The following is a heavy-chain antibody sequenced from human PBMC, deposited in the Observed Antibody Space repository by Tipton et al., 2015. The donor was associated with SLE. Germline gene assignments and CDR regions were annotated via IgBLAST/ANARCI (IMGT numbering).Heavy chain of an antibody. CDR3: ARAKSGYPYAFDI. Sequence: TLSLTCTVSGGSLSRHCWSWIRQPAGKGLEWIGRIYTSGSTNYNPSLKSRVTMSVDTSKNQFSLKLSSVTAADTAVYYCARAKSGYPYAFDIWGQGTMVTVSS. CDR1: GGSLSRHC. CDR2: IYTSGST. J-gene: IGHJ3*02. V-gene: IGHV4-4*07. D-gene: IGHD5-12*01.